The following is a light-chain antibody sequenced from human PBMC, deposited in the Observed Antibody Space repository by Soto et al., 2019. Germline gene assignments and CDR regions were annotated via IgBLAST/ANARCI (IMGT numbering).Light chain of an antibody. Sequence: EIVLTQSPATLSLSPGERATLSCRASQSVSSYLAWYQQKPGQAPRLLIYDASNRATGIPARFSGSGSGTHFPLTISSLEPEDFAVYYCQQRSNWYTFGQGTNLEIQ. J-gene: IGKJ2*01. V-gene: IGKV3-11*01. CDR1: QSVSSY. CDR2: DAS. CDR3: QQRSNWYT.